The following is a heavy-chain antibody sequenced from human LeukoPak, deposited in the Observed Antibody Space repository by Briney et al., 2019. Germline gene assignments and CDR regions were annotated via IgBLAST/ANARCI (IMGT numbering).Heavy chain of an antibody. CDR3: TTAVVRGLNAFDI. V-gene: IGHV3-15*01. D-gene: IGHD3-10*01. CDR2: IKSKTDGGTT. J-gene: IGHJ3*02. Sequence: GGSLRLSCAASGFTFSNVWMNWVRQAPGKGLEWVGRIKSKTDGGTTNYAAPVKGRFTISRDDSKNTLYLQMNSLKTEDTAVYYCTTAVVRGLNAFDIWGRGTMVTVSS. CDR1: GFTFSNVW.